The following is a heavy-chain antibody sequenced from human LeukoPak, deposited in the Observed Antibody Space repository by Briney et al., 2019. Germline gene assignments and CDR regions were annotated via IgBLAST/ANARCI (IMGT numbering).Heavy chain of an antibody. D-gene: IGHD3-16*01. J-gene: IGHJ4*02. V-gene: IGHV1-2*02. CDR2: INPNSGGT. CDR1: GYTFTAYY. CDR3: ARGKGTLGGDY. Sequence: GASVKVSCKASGYTFTAYYVHWVRQAPGQGLEWMGLINPNSGGTNYAQRFQGRVTMTRDTSISTAYMELSNLTSDDTAVYFCARGKGTLGGDYWGQGTLVTVSS.